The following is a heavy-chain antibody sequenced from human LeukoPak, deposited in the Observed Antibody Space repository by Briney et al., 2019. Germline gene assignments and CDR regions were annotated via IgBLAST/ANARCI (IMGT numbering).Heavy chain of an antibody. J-gene: IGHJ4*02. CDR1: GITMSSQW. CDR3: AGGPGWVHDY. CDR2: IKQDGSEQ. Sequence: PGGSLRLSCVASGITMSSQWMSWVRQAPGKGLEWVANIKQDGSEQYYVDSVKGRFTISRDNAKNSLYLRMDSLRDEDTAVYYCAGGPGWVHDYWGQGTLISVSS. V-gene: IGHV3-7*01. D-gene: IGHD6-19*01.